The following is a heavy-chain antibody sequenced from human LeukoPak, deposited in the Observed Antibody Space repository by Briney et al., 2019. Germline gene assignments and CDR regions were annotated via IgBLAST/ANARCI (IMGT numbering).Heavy chain of an antibody. D-gene: IGHD3-3*01. V-gene: IGHV3-23*01. J-gene: IGHJ4*02. CDR1: GFTFSNYA. CDR3: AKGYPGVVIIYYFDY. CDR2: ISGSGDRT. Sequence: GGSLRLSCVASGFTFSNYAVSWVRQAPGKGLEWVSTISGSGDRTYCADSVKGRFTISRDNSKNTLHLQMNSLRAEDTAVYYCAKGYPGVVIIYYFDYWGQGTLVTVSS.